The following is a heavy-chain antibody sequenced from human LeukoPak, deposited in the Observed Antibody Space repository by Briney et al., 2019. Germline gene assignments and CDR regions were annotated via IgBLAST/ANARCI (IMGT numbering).Heavy chain of an antibody. CDR2: IYYSGST. D-gene: IGHD3-10*01. CDR3: ARKGEHYYDSGKLWPAWFDL. V-gene: IGHV4-59*01. CDR1: GGSISSYY. Sequence: PSETLSLTCTVSGGSISSYYWSWIRQPPGQGLEWIGYIYYSGSTNYNPSLKSRVTISVDTSKNQFSLKLTSVTAADTAVYYCARKGEHYYDSGKLWPAWFDLWGQGTLVTVSS. J-gene: IGHJ5*02.